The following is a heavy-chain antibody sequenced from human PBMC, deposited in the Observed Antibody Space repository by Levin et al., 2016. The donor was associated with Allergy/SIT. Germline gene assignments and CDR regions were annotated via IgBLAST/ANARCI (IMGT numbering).Heavy chain of an antibody. CDR3: ARVYCPASTCYPDISTSIDY. V-gene: IGHV4-4*07. CDR2: IYTSGST. D-gene: IGHD2-8*02. J-gene: IGHJ4*02. Sequence: SETLSLTCTVSGGSITSYYWSWIRQPAGKGLEWIGRIYTSGSTNYNPSLKSRVTMSVDTSKNQFSLKLSSVTAADTAVYYCARVYCPASTCYPDISTSIDYWGQGILVTVSP. CDR1: GGSITSYY.